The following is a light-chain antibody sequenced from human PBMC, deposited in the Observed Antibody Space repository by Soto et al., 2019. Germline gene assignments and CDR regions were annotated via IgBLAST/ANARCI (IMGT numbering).Light chain of an antibody. J-gene: IGKJ3*01. CDR2: GAY. CDR1: QSVSTSY. V-gene: IGKV3-20*01. Sequence: EIVLTQSPGTLSLSPGEGATLSCRASQSVSTSYLAWYQQRPGQAPRLLIYGAYNRATGVQDRFSGSGSGTDFTPTIRRLEPEDFAVYFCKQSVSSPFTFGPGTKVDIK. CDR3: KQSVSSPFT.